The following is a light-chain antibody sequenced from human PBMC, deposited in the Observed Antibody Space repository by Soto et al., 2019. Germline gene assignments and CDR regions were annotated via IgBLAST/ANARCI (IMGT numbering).Light chain of an antibody. V-gene: IGKV3-20*01. CDR1: QSVRDRY. CDR3: QQYGSSPGT. Sequence: ENVLTQSPVTLSFSPLEISTLSFSSSQSVRDRYLAWYQQKPGQAPSLLIYDTSTRATGVPDRFSGSGSGTDFALTISRVEPEDFAIYFCQQYGSSPGTFGQGTKVDI. J-gene: IGKJ1*01. CDR2: DTS.